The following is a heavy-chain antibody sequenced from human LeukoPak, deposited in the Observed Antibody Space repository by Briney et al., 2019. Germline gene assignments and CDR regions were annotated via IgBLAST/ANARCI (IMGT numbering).Heavy chain of an antibody. CDR1: GVCFSSSW. V-gene: IGHV3-7*01. CDR3: ARDRYFPY. D-gene: IGHD1-14*01. CDR2: IKEDGSEE. J-gene: IGHJ1*01. Sequence: GGSLRLSCVGSGVCFSSSWMSRVRQAPEKGVEWVANIKEDGSEEHYLDSVKGRFTISRDNDQNSLHLQMNSLRAEDTATYYCARDRYFPYWGQGTLVIVS.